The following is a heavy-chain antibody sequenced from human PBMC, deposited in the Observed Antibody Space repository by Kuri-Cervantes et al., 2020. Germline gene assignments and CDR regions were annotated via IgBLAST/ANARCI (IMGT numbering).Heavy chain of an antibody. Sequence: GGSLRLSCAASGFTFSSYAMSWVRQAPGKGLEWVSAISGSGGSTYYADSVKGRFTISRDNSKNTLYLQMNSLRAEDTAVYYCARRFSGGYSYGRGNFDYWGQGTLVTVSS. CDR1: GFTFSSYA. D-gene: IGHD5-18*01. CDR2: ISGSGGST. CDR3: ARRFSGGYSYGRGNFDY. J-gene: IGHJ4*02. V-gene: IGHV3-23*01.